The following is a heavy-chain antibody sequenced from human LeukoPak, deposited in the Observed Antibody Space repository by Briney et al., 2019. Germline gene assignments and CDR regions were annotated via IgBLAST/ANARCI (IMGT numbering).Heavy chain of an antibody. J-gene: IGHJ4*02. CDR2: IYPADSDT. D-gene: IGHD6-13*01. CDR3: ARSYGYSSSRYDY. CDR1: GYSFTSYW. Sequence: GESLEISCKSSGYSFTSYWIGWVRQMPGKGLEWMGIIYPADSDTRYSPSFQGQVTISADKSITTAYLQWSSLKASDTAMYFCARSYGYSSSRYDYWGQGTLVTVSS. V-gene: IGHV5-51*01.